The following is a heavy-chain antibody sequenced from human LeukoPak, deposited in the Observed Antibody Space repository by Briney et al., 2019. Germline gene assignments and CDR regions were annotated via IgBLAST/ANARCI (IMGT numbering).Heavy chain of an antibody. CDR2: INPNSGGT. CDR3: ARDVLTGFPGYYMDV. CDR1: GYTFTGYY. D-gene: IGHD3-9*01. V-gene: IGHV1-2*02. J-gene: IGHJ6*03. Sequence: ASVKVSCKASGYTFTGYYMHWVRQAPGQGLEWMGGINPNSGGTNYAQKFQGRVTMTRDTSISTAYMEVSRLTSDDTAVYYCARDVLTGFPGYYMDVWGKGTTVTVSS.